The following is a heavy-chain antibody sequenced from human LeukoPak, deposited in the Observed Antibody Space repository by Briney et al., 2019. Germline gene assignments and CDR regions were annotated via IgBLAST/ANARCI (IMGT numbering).Heavy chain of an antibody. D-gene: IGHD3-3*01. V-gene: IGHV4-30-4*08. J-gene: IGHJ4*02. Sequence: PSETLSLTCTVSGGSISSGDYYWSWIRQPPGKGLEWIGYIYHSGNTYYNPSLKSRLTISVDSPRNQFSLKLRSVTAADTAVYYCARGGTRITIVGVVINDFDYWGQGTLVTVSS. CDR2: IYHSGNT. CDR3: ARGGTRITIVGVVINDFDY. CDR1: GGSISSGDYY.